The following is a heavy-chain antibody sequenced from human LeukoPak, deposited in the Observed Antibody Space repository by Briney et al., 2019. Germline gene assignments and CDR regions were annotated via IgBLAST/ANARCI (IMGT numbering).Heavy chain of an antibody. CDR2: IYPGDSDT. J-gene: IGHJ4*02. CDR3: ARLYCSSTSCYYTHFDY. D-gene: IGHD2-2*01. V-gene: IGHV5-51*01. Sequence: GESLKISCQGSVNSFTSRWIGWVRQMPGKGLEWMGIIYPGDSDTRYSSSFQGQVTMSVDTSISVAYLQWSSLKASDTGMYYCARLYCSSTSCYYTHFDYWGQGTLVTVSS. CDR1: VNSFTSRW.